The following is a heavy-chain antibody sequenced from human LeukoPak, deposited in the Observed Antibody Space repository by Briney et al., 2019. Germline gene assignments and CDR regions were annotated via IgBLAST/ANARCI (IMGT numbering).Heavy chain of an antibody. CDR3: ASGIAAAHYLNPIFDY. Sequence: GGSLRLSCAASGFTFSSYWMSWVRQALGKGLEWVANIKQVGREKYYVDSVKGRFTISRDNAKNSLYLQMNSLRAEDTAVYYCASGIAAAHYLNPIFDYWGQGTLVTVSS. J-gene: IGHJ4*02. D-gene: IGHD6-13*01. CDR1: GFTFSSYW. V-gene: IGHV3-7*01. CDR2: IKQVGREK.